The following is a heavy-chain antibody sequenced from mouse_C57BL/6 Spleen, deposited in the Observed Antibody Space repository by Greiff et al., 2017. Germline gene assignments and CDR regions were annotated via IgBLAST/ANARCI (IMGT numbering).Heavy chain of an antibody. CDR2: INPGSGGT. CDR1: GYAFTNYL. D-gene: IGHD1-1*01. Sequence: QVQLQQSGAELVRPGTSVKVSCKASGYAFTNYLIAWVKQRPGQGLEGIGVINPGSGGTTYNEKFKGKATLTADKSSSTAYMQLSSLTSEDSAVYCCARGGYCGSSYFDYWGQGTTLTVSS. V-gene: IGHV1-54*01. J-gene: IGHJ2*01. CDR3: ARGGYCGSSYFDY.